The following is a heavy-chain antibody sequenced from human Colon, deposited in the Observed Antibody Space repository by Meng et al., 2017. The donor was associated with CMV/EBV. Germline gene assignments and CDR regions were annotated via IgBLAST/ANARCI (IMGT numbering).Heavy chain of an antibody. D-gene: IGHD3-10*02. CDR1: GGTFSNYG. CDR3: ATGENVRGRMVTYYFNY. Sequence: GGTFSNYGISWVRQVPGQGLEWMGGTIPSFGIPHNSQKFQGRITITTDESTSTVYMELSSLRSEDTAVYYCATGENVRGRMVTYYFNYWGQGTLVTVSS. V-gene: IGHV1-69*05. CDR2: TIPSFGIP. J-gene: IGHJ4*02.